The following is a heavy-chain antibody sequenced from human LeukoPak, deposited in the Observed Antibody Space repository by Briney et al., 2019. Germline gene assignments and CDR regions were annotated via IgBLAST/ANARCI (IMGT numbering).Heavy chain of an antibody. Sequence: PGGSLRLSCAASGFTFSGSAVRWVRQSSGKGLEWVGHIDKKDNLYATAYAESVKGRFTISRDDSKDTAFLHMDSLKTEDTALYYCTRDRGTYNWFDPWGQGTLVTVSS. CDR3: TRDRGTYNWFDP. J-gene: IGHJ5*02. V-gene: IGHV3-73*01. CDR2: IDKKDNLYAT. D-gene: IGHD2-15*01. CDR1: GFTFSGSA.